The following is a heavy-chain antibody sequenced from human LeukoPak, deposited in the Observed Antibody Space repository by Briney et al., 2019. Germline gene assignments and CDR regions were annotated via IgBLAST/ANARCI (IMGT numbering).Heavy chain of an antibody. CDR1: GGSISSGSYC. D-gene: IGHD2-2*01. J-gene: IGHJ4*02. Sequence: SQTLSLTCTVSGGSISSGSYCWSWIRQPAGKGLEWIGHIYSSGSTNYNPSLKSRVTISVDTSKNQFSLKLSSVTAADTAVFYCAREVVPALIDYWGQGTLVTVSS. V-gene: IGHV4-61*09. CDR3: AREVVPALIDY. CDR2: IYSSGST.